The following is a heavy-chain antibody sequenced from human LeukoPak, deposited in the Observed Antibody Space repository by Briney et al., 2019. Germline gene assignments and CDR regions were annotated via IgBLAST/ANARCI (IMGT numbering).Heavy chain of an antibody. CDR3: AKDVERLDYFDY. J-gene: IGHJ4*02. D-gene: IGHD3-9*01. CDR1: GFTFSDYG. V-gene: IGHV3-30*18. CDR2: MSYEGTNK. Sequence: PGGSLRLSCAASGFTFSDYGMHWVRQAPGKGLEWVAVMSYEGTNKYYADSVKGRFTISRDNSKNTLYLQMNSLRAEDTAGYYCAKDVERLDYFDYCGQGTLVTVSS.